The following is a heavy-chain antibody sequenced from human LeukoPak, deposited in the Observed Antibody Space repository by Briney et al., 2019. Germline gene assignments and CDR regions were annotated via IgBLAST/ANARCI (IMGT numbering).Heavy chain of an antibody. CDR3: ARDNEGGSYYFDY. J-gene: IGHJ4*02. CDR1: RFTFSSYW. D-gene: IGHD1-26*01. CDR2: IKEDGSEK. V-gene: IGHV3-7*01. Sequence: GGSLRLSCAASRFTFSSYWMSWVRQAPGKGLEWEANIKEDGSEKYYLDSVKGRFTISRDNAKNSLYLQMNSLRAEDTAVYYCARDNEGGSYYFDYWGQGTLVTVSS.